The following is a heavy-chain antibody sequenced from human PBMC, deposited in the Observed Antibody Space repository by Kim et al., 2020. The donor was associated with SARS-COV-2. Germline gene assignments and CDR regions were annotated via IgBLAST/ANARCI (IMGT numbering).Heavy chain of an antibody. CDR1: GFTFSSYA. J-gene: IGHJ5*02. CDR3: ARDRYGGVIFSDNWFDP. V-gene: IGHV3-30*04. Sequence: GSLRLSCAASGFTFSSYAMHWVRQAPGKGLEWVAVISYDGNNKYYADSVQGRFTISRDNSKNTLYLLVNSLTLEDTSVYYCARDRYGGVIFSDNWFDPWGQGTLVTVSS. D-gene: IGHD3-16*02. CDR2: ISYDGNNK.